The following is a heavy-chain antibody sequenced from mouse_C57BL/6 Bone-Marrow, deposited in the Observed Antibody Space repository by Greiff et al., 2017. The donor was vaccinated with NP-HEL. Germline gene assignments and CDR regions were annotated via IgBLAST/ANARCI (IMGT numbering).Heavy chain of an antibody. CDR3: ARKGGDYDEAAMDD. CDR1: GYTFTDYY. Sequence: VQLQQSGPELVKPGASVKISCKASGYTFTDYYMNWVKQSHGKSLEWIGDINPNNGGTSYNQKFKGKATLTVDKSSSTAYMELRSLTSEDSAVYYCARKGGDYDEAAMDDWGQGTSVTVSS. D-gene: IGHD2-4*01. V-gene: IGHV1-26*01. J-gene: IGHJ4*01. CDR2: INPNNGGT.